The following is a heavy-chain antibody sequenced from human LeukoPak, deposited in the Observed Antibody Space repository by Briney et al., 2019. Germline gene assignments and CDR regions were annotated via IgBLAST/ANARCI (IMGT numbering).Heavy chain of an antibody. CDR1: GGSISSSSYY. CDR3: ARGGKPAFDI. V-gene: IGHV4-39*07. D-gene: IGHD4-23*01. CDR2: IYYSGST. Sequence: SEALSLTCTVSGGSISSSSYYWGWIRQPPGKGLEWIGSIYYSGSTYYNPSLKSRVTISVDTSKNQFSLKLSSVTAADTAVYYCARGGKPAFDIWGQGTMVTVSS. J-gene: IGHJ3*02.